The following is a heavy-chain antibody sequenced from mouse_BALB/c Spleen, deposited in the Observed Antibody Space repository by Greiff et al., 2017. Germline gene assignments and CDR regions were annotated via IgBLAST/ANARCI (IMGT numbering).Heavy chain of an antibody. CDR1: GFTFSDYY. V-gene: IGHV5-4*02. CDR3: AREEVTTVVGGFDY. CDR2: ISDGGSYT. D-gene: IGHD1-1*01. Sequence: DVKLVESGGGLVKPGASLKFSCAASGFTFSDYYMYWVRQTPEKGLEWVATISDGGSYTYYPDSVKGRFTISRDNAKNNLYLQMSSLKSEDTAMYYCAREEVTTVVGGFDYWGQGTLVTVSA. J-gene: IGHJ3*01.